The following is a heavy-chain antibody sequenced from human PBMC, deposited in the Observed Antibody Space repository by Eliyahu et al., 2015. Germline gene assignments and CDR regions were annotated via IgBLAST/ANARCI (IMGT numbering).Heavy chain of an antibody. Sequence: EVQLXESGGGLVQPGRSLXLSCXASGFTFXDXAMHWVRQXPGKGLEWVSGISWNSGSIGYADSVKGRFTISRDNAKNSLYLQMNSLRAEDTALYYCAKSRSSGWYYQSPPFDYWGQGTLVTVSS. J-gene: IGHJ4*02. CDR1: GFTFXDXA. V-gene: IGHV3-9*01. CDR3: AKSRSSGWYYQSPPFDY. D-gene: IGHD6-19*01. CDR2: ISWNSGSI.